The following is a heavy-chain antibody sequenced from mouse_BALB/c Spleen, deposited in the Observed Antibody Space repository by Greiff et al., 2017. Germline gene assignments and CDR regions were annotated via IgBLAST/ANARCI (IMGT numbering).Heavy chain of an antibody. CDR3: ARDNYGNPAWFAY. V-gene: IGHV2-9*02. J-gene: IGHJ3*01. Sequence: VKLMESGPGLVAPSQSLSITCTVSGFSLTSYGVHWVRQPPGKGLEWLGVIWAGGSTNYNSALMSRLSISKDNSKSQVFLKMNSLQTDDTAMYYCARDNYGNPAWFAYWGQGTLVTVSA. D-gene: IGHD2-1*01. CDR1: GFSLTSYG. CDR2: IWAGGST.